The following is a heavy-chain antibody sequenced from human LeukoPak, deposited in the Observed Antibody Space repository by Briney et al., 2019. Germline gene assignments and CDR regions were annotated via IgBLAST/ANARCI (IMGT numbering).Heavy chain of an antibody. J-gene: IGHJ4*02. Sequence: PSETLSLTCTVSGDSMNYYYWSWIRQPPGKGLESIGYVHYSGNTNYNPSLKSRVTISVDTSKNQLSLRPSSVTAADTAVYYCARSRYSSSSPLDFWGPGTLVTVSS. CDR1: GDSMNYYY. CDR2: VHYSGNT. V-gene: IGHV4-59*01. CDR3: ARSRYSSSSPLDF. D-gene: IGHD6-6*01.